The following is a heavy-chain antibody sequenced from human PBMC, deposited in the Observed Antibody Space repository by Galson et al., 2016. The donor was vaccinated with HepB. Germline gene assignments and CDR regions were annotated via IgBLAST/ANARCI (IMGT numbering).Heavy chain of an antibody. CDR1: GFSLSTSGEG. CDR2: IYWDDDK. J-gene: IGHJ5*02. CDR3: AHTGYYDSSGYYIDGNLCDP. V-gene: IGHV2-5*02. D-gene: IGHD3-22*01. Sequence: PALVKPTQTLTLTCTFSGFSLSTSGEGVGWIRQPPGKALEWLALIYWDDDKRYSPSLKSRLTITKDTTKNQVVLTMTNTDPVDTATYYCAHTGYYDSSGYYIDGNLCDPWGQGTLVTVSS.